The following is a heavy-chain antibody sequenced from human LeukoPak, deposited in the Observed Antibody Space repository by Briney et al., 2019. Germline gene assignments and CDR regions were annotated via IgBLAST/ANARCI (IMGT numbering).Heavy chain of an antibody. CDR2: INPNSGGT. CDR1: GYTFTGYY. V-gene: IGHV1-2*02. D-gene: IGHD3-22*01. J-gene: IGHJ4*02. Sequence: ASVKVSCKASGYTFTGYYMHWVRQAPGQGLEWMGWINPNSGGTNYAQKFQGRVTMTRDTSTSTAYMELSRLRSDDTAVYYCARDSSVASSGCFFDWGQGTLVTVSS. CDR3: ARDSSVASSGCFFD.